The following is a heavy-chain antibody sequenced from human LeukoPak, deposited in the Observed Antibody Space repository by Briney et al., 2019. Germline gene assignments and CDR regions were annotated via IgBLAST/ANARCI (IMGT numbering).Heavy chain of an antibody. D-gene: IGHD6-13*01. CDR2: INPNSGGT. CDR3: ARDLHIAAADLFDY. CDR1: GYTFTGYY. V-gene: IGHV1-2*02. Sequence: ASVKVSCKASGYTFTGYYMHWVRQAPGQGLEWMGWINPNSGGTNYAQKFQGRVTMTRDTSISTAYMELSRLRSDDTAVYYCARDLHIAAADLFDYWGQGTLVTVSS. J-gene: IGHJ4*02.